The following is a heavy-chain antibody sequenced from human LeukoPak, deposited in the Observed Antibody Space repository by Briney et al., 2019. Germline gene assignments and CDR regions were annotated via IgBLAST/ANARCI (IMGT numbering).Heavy chain of an antibody. CDR2: IVVGGGNT. V-gene: IGHV1-58*02. D-gene: IGHD6-13*01. CDR1: GFTFTSSA. CDR3: AADNIAAAGTPFDY. J-gene: IGHJ4*02. Sequence: GTSVKVSCKASGFTFTSSAMQWVRQARGQRLEWIGWIVVGGGNTSYAQKFQERVTITRDMSTSTAYMELSSLRSEDTAVYYCAADNIAAAGTPFDYWGQGTLVTVSS.